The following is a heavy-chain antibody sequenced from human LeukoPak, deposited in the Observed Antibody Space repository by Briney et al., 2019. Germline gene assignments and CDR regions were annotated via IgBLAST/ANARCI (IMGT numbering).Heavy chain of an antibody. CDR2: INPNSGGT. CDR3: ARDYGYYGSGSYYREYNWFDP. V-gene: IGHV1-2*02. Sequence: GASVKVSCKASGYTFTGYYMHWVRQAPGQGLEWMGWINPNSGGTNYAQEFQGRVTMTRDTSISTAYMELSRPRSDDTAVYYCARDYGYYGSGSYYREYNWFDPWGQGTLVTVSS. D-gene: IGHD3-10*01. CDR1: GYTFTGYY. J-gene: IGHJ5*02.